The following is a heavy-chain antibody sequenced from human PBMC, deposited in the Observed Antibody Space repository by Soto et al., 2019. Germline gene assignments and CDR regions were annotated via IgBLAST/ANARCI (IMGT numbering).Heavy chain of an antibody. CDR2: TYYRSKWYN. J-gene: IGHJ6*02. CDR3: AIDSSSDGYYYYYGMDV. CDR1: RDSVSSNSAA. Sequence: QVQLQQSGPGLVKPSQTLSLTCAISRDSVSSNSAAWNWIRQSPSRGLEWLGRTYYRSKWYNDYAVSVKTRITINPATSKNQFSLQLNSVTPEDTAVYYCAIDSSSDGYYYYYGMDVRGQGTTVTASS. D-gene: IGHD3-10*01. V-gene: IGHV6-1*01.